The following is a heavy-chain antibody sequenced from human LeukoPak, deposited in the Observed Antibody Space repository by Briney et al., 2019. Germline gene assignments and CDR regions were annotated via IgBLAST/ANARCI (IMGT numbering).Heavy chain of an antibody. V-gene: IGHV3-74*03. Sequence: PGGSLRLSCAASGFTFRNHCMHWVRQTPGKGLVWVSLISSGGSSITYADSVKGRFTISRDNAKNTLYLQMNNLRAEDTAMYYCARDQRVTGRTDIDYWGQGTLVIVSS. J-gene: IGHJ4*02. CDR1: GFTFRNHC. D-gene: IGHD4-11*01. CDR3: ARDQRVTGRTDIDY. CDR2: ISSGGSSI.